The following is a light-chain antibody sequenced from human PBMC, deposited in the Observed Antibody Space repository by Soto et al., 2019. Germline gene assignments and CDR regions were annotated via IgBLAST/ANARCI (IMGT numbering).Light chain of an antibody. CDR2: AAS. Sequence: VVMTQSPDTLSVSPGERATLSCRASQSVSDRVVWYQQKSGQAPSLLINAASTRAAGVPARFSGSGSGTEFTLTISSLQPDDFATYYCQHYNSYSEAFGQGTKVDIK. CDR1: QSVSDR. V-gene: IGKV3-15*01. CDR3: QHYNSYSEA. J-gene: IGKJ1*01.